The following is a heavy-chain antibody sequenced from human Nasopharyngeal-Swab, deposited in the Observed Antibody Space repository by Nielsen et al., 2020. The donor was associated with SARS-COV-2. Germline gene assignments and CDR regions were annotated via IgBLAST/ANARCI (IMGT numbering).Heavy chain of an antibody. CDR2: ISAYNGNT. V-gene: IGHV1-18*01. CDR1: GYTFTSYG. CDR3: ARDRRSSGWYAFDI. Sequence: ASAKVSCKASGYTFTSYGIIWVRQAPGQGLEWMGWISAYNGNTNYAQKLQSRVTMTTDTSTSTAYMELRSLRSDDAAVYYCARDRRSSGWYAFDIWGQGTMVTVSS. D-gene: IGHD6-19*01. J-gene: IGHJ3*02.